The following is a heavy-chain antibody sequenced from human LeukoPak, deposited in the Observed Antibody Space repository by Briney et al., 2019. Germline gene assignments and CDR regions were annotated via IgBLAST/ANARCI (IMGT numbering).Heavy chain of an antibody. CDR2: IKQDGSEK. J-gene: IGHJ4*02. D-gene: IGHD3-3*01. V-gene: IGHV3-7*01. CDR1: GFTFRSYS. Sequence: PGGSLRLSCVASGFTFRSYSMHWVRQAPGKGLEWVANIKQDGSEKYYVDSVKGRFTISRDNAENSLYLQMNSLRAEDTAVYYCAKGLVLRFLEWLFGTPDYWGQGTLVTVSS. CDR3: AKGLVLRFLEWLFGTPDY.